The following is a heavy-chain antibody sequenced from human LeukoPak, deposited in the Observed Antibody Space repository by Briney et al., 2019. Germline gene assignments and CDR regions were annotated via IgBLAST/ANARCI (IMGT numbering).Heavy chain of an antibody. CDR1: GYTFTSSD. J-gene: IGHJ6*02. D-gene: IGHD5-18*01. Sequence: GASVKVSCKASGYTFTSSDINWVRQATGQGLEWMGWMNPNSGNTGCAQKFLGRVTLTRNTSISTAYMELTSLRSEDTAVYYCARDTYRRIQLWLNCGMDVWGQGTTVTVSS. CDR3: ARDTYRRIQLWLNCGMDV. CDR2: MNPNSGNT. V-gene: IGHV1-8*01.